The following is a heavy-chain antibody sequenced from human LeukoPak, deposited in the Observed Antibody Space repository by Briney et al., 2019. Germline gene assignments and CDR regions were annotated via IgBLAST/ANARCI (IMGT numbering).Heavy chain of an antibody. Sequence: GGSLRLSCAASGFTFSSYAMTWVRQAPGKGLEWLSGISGSGASTYYADSVKGRFTISRDNSKNMFYLQMNSLRAGDTAVYYCAKDASGLPRRGLFDPWGQGTLVIVSS. V-gene: IGHV3-23*01. CDR3: AKDASGLPRRGLFDP. D-gene: IGHD3-10*01. CDR2: ISGSGAST. J-gene: IGHJ5*02. CDR1: GFTFSSYA.